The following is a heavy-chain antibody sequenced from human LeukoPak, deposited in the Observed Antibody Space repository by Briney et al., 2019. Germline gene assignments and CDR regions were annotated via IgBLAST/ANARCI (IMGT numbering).Heavy chain of an antibody. CDR2: IIPIFGTA. Sequence: GSSVKVSCKASGGTFSSYAINWVRQAPGQGLEWMGGIIPIFGTANYAQKFQGRVTITADESTSTAYMELSSLRSEDTAVYYCARWAYCGGDCYYYFDYWGQGTLVTVSS. CDR3: ARWAYCGGDCYYYFDY. V-gene: IGHV1-69*01. CDR1: GGTFSSYA. D-gene: IGHD2-21*02. J-gene: IGHJ4*02.